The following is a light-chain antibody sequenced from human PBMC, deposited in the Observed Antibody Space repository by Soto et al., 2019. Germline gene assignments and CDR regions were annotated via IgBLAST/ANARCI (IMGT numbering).Light chain of an antibody. CDR3: QTWGTGIVV. CDR2: VNSDGSH. CDR1: SGHSRYA. Sequence: QSVLTQSPSASASLGASVKLTCTLSSGHSRYAIAWHQQHPGKGPRSLMKVNSDGSHSKGDGIPDRFSGSSSGAERYLTISSLQSEDEADYYCQTWGTGIVVFGGGTKLTVL. V-gene: IGLV4-69*01. J-gene: IGLJ2*01.